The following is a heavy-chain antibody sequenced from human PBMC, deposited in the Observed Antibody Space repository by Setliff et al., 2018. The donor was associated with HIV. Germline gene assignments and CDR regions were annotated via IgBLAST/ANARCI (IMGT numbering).Heavy chain of an antibody. D-gene: IGHD3-22*01. CDR1: GGAFTAYT. V-gene: IGHV1-69*10. J-gene: IGHJ1*01. Sequence: SVKVSCKASGGAFTAYTINWVRLAPGHGLEWVGGILPVLGVAEFAQKFRGRVTITADKSTRTVYMELSSLRSEDTAIYYCARDLFTSGYSSAAYWGQGSLVTV. CDR3: ARDLFTSGYSSAAY. CDR2: ILPVLGVA.